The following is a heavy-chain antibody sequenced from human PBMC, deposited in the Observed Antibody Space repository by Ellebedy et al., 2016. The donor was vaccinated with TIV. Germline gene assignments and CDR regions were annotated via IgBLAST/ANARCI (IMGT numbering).Heavy chain of an antibody. D-gene: IGHD6-19*01. CDR1: GDSTSGYY. CDR2: IYSSGGG. Sequence: MPGGSLRLSCTVSGDSTSGYYWSWIRQPPGKGLEWIGYIYSSGGGEYNPSLKSRVTMSVDTSRGQFSLRLNSVTAADTAVYYCARSGGWYTPYDYWGQGTLVTVSS. V-gene: IGHV4-59*01. CDR3: ARSGGWYTPYDY. J-gene: IGHJ4*02.